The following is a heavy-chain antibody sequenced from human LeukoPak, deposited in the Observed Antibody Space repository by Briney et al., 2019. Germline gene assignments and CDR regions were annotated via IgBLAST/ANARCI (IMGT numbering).Heavy chain of an antibody. D-gene: IGHD1-7*01. J-gene: IGHJ3*02. CDR2: IYYSGST. CDR3: ARRWGGTTPFSAFDI. CDR1: GGPIRSCY. V-gene: IGHV4-59*08. Sequence: KPSETLSLTCTVSGGPIRSCYWSWMRQPPGKGLEWIGSIYYSGSTYYNPSLKSRVTISVDTSKNEFSLQLTSVTAADTALYCARRWGGTTPFSAFDIWGQGTMVTVSS.